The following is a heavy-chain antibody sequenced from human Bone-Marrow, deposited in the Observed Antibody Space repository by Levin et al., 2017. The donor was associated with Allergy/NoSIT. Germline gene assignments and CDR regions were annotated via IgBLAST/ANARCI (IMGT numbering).Heavy chain of an antibody. CDR3: ARHSSGWLFY. CDR1: GYSFTSYW. CDR2: IDPSDSYT. Sequence: AASVKVSCKGSGYSFTSYWISWVRQLPGKGLEWMGRIDPSDSYTNYSPSFQGHVTISADKSISTAYLQWSSLTASDTAMYYCARHSSGWLFYWGQGTLVTVSS. J-gene: IGHJ4*02. D-gene: IGHD6-19*01. V-gene: IGHV5-10-1*01.